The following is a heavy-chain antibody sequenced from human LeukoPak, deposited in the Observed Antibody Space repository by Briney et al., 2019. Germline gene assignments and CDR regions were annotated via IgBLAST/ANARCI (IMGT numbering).Heavy chain of an antibody. CDR2: ISSSSSYI. Sequence: GGSLRLSCAASGFTVSSYSIDSARPPPGEGLEWGSSISSSSSYIYYADSVKGRFTISRDNAENSLYLQMNSLRAEDTAVYYCARDFGSSGATVFDYWGQGTLVTVSS. D-gene: IGHD1-26*01. CDR1: GFTVSSYS. CDR3: ARDFGSSGATVFDY. J-gene: IGHJ4*02. V-gene: IGHV3-21*01.